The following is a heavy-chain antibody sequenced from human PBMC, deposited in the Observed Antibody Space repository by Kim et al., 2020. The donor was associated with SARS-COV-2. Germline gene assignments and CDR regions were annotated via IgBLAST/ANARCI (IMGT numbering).Heavy chain of an antibody. D-gene: IGHD6-13*01. CDR3: ARGEYSSSCYPYYYYYYGMDV. Sequence: GGSLRLSCAASGFTFSSYSMNWVRQAPGKGLEWVSYISSSSSTIYYADSVKGRFTISRDNAKNSLYLQMNSLRDEDTAVYYCARGEYSSSCYPYYYYYYGMDVWGQGTTFTVSS. V-gene: IGHV3-48*02. CDR1: GFTFSSYS. J-gene: IGHJ6*02. CDR2: ISSSSSTI.